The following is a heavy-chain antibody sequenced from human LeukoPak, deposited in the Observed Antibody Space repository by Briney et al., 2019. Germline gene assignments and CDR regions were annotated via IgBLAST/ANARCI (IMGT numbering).Heavy chain of an antibody. J-gene: IGHJ4*02. V-gene: IGHV4-31*01. CDR1: GGSVSSGSYY. D-gene: IGHD5-12*01. CDR2: ISYGGNT. Sequence: SETLSLTCTVSGGSVSSGSYYWSWIRQHPGKGPEWIGYISYGGNTYYNPSLKSQVAISADTPKNQFSLKLSSTTAADTAVYYCARAPVATPSEFDYWGQGTLVTVSS. CDR3: ARAPVATPSEFDY.